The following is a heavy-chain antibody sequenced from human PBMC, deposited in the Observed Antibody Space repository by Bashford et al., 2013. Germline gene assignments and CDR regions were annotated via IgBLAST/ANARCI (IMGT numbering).Heavy chain of an antibody. D-gene: IGHD2-2*01. CDR3: ARHFEPAALYGMDV. V-gene: IGHV3-21*04. Sequence: VRQAPGKGLEWVSSIGTSSSYVFYADSLKGRFTILRDNSKNTLYLQMNNLKTSDTAIYYCARHFEPAALYGMDVWGQGTTVTVSS. J-gene: IGHJ6*02. CDR2: IGTSSSYV.